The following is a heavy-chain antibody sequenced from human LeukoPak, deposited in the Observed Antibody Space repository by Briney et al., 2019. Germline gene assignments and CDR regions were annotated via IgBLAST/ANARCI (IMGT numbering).Heavy chain of an antibody. CDR3: AKATGNLGN. V-gene: IGHV3-23*01. J-gene: IGHJ4*02. D-gene: IGHD1-1*01. CDR1: GFTFSNYA. Sequence: HPGGSLRLSCAASGFTFSNYAMSWVRQAPGKGLEWVSAISGSGGSTYYADSVKGRFTISRDNSKNTLYVQMNSLTAEDTAIYYCAKATGNLGNWGQGTLVTVSS. CDR2: ISGSGGST.